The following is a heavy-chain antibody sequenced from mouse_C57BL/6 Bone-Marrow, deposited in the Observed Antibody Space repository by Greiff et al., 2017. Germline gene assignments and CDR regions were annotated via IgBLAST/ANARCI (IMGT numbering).Heavy chain of an antibody. CDR2: ISYDGSN. J-gene: IGHJ3*01. D-gene: IGHD2-5*01. V-gene: IGHV3-6*01. CDR1: GYSITSGYY. CDR3: ASPYSNGFWFAY. Sequence: VQLKESGPGLVKPSQSLSLTCSVTGYSITSGYYWNWIRQFPGNKLEWMGYISYDGSNNYNPSLKNRISLTRDTSKNQFFLKLNSVTTEDTATYYCASPYSNGFWFAYWGQGTLVTVSA.